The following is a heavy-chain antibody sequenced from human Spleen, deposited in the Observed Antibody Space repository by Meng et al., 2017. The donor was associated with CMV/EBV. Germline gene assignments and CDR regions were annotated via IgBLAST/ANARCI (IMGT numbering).Heavy chain of an antibody. CDR2: ITGNGYST. CDR3: AKDRHTSSAPYYFDS. J-gene: IGHJ4*02. CDR1: RVTFSDHS. V-gene: IGHV3-23*01. Sequence: GGSLRLSCAASRVTFSDHSTRWIRQAPGKGLQWVSSITGNGYSTYYADSVKGRFTISRDNSNNTLFLQMNSLRAEDTAVYYCAKDRHTSSAPYYFDSWGQGTLVTVSS.